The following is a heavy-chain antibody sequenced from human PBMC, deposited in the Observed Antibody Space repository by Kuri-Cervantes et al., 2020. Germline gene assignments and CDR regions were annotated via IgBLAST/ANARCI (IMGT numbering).Heavy chain of an antibody. CDR3: AIVVVISRPPKRRPYMDV. Sequence: ASVKVSCKVSGYTLAKLSIHWVRQAPGKGLEWMGGFDPEDGETIYAQKFQGRVTLTEDTPTDTAYMELRRLRSEDTAVYYCAIVVVISRPPKRRPYMDVWGKGTTVTVSS. V-gene: IGHV1-24*01. CDR2: FDPEDGET. J-gene: IGHJ6*03. D-gene: IGHD3-22*01. CDR1: GYTLAKLS.